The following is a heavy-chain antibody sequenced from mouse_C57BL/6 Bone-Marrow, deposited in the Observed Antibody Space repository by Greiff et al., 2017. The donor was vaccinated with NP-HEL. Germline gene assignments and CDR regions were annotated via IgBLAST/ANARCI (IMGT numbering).Heavy chain of an antibody. CDR1: GYAFSSYW. CDR2: IYPGDGDT. J-gene: IGHJ4*01. D-gene: IGHD1-1*01. CDR3: ARWVTTVSRRAYAMDY. Sequence: VQGVESGAELVKPGASVKISCKASGYAFSSYWMNWVKQRPGKGLEWIGQIYPGDGDTNYNGKFKGKATLTADKSSSTAYMQLSSLTSEDSAVYFCARWVTTVSRRAYAMDYWGQGTSVTVSS. V-gene: IGHV1-80*01.